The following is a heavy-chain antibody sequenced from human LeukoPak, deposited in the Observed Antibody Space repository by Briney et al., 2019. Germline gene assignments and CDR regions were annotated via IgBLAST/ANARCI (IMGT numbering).Heavy chain of an antibody. Sequence: ASVKVSCKASGYTFTSYYMHWVRQAPGQGLEWMGIINPSGGSTSYAQKFQGRVTITTDESTSTAYMELSSLRSEDTAVYYCARVGVPAAIGYYYYYMDVWGKGTTVTVSS. CDR1: GYTFTSYY. D-gene: IGHD2-2*01. CDR2: INPSGGST. V-gene: IGHV1-46*01. CDR3: ARVGVPAAIGYYYYYMDV. J-gene: IGHJ6*03.